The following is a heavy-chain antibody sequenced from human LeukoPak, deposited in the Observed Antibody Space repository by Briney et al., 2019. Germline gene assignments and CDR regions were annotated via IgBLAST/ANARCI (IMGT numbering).Heavy chain of an antibody. Sequence: PGGSLRLPCEASGFAFNNYWMHWVRQAPGKGLVWVSRIRTDGLETSYADSVKGRFTVSRDNAKNTLYLQMNGLRAEDTAVYYCARVMSGYYVVLDVWGQGTMVTVSS. J-gene: IGHJ3*01. CDR3: ARVMSGYYVVLDV. D-gene: IGHD3-3*01. CDR2: IRTDGLET. V-gene: IGHV3-74*01. CDR1: GFAFNNYW.